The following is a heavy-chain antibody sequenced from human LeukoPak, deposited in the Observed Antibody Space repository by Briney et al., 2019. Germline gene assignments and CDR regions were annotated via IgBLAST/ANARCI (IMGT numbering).Heavy chain of an antibody. D-gene: IGHD3-16*02. CDR2: INWNGGST. CDR3: VRDVPQANYDYVWGSYRSWYFDY. CDR1: GFTFDDYG. J-gene: IGHJ4*02. Sequence: GGSLRLSCAASGFTFDDYGMSWVRQAPGKGLEWVSGINWNGGSTGYADSVKGRFTISRDNAKNSLYLQMNSLRAEDTALYYCVRDVPQANYDYVWGSYRSWYFDYWGQGTLVTVSS. V-gene: IGHV3-20*04.